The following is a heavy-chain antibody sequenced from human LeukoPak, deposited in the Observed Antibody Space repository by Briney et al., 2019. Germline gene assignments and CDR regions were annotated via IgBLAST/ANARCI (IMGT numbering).Heavy chain of an antibody. CDR3: ASGGDRDYMDV. CDR1: GFTFSSYS. CDR2: ISSSSSYI. Sequence: GGALRLSCAASGFTFSSYSMNWVRQAPGKGLEWVSSISSSSSYIYYADSLKGRFTISRDSARNSLYLQMNSLRAEDTAVYYCASGGDRDYMDVWGKGTTVTVSS. J-gene: IGHJ6*03. V-gene: IGHV3-21*01. D-gene: IGHD3-16*02.